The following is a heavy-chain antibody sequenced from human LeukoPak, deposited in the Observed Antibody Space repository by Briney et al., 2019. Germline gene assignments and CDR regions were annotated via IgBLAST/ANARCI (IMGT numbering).Heavy chain of an antibody. CDR3: ARSQSHYYDN. Sequence: SETLSLTCTVSGGSISSTNYYWGWVRQPPGKGLEWIGSIYYRGSTYYNPSLKSRVTISVDTSKNQFSLKLSSVTAADTAVYYCARSQSHYYDNWGQGTLVTVSS. CDR2: IYYRGST. CDR1: GGSISSTNYY. V-gene: IGHV4-39*07. J-gene: IGHJ4*02.